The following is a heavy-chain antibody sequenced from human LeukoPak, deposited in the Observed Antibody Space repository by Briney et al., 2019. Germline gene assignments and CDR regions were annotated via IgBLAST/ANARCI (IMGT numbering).Heavy chain of an antibody. V-gene: IGHV4-39*07. Sequence: PSETLSLTCTVSGGSISSSSYYWGWLRQPPGKGLEWIGSIYYSGCTYYNPSLKSRVTISVDTSKNQFSLKLRSVTAADTAVYYCASSHLLGSNNDYYTPFDYWGQGTLVTVSS. J-gene: IGHJ4*02. CDR3: ASSHLLGSNNDYYTPFDY. D-gene: IGHD3-3*01. CDR2: IYYSGCT. CDR1: GGSISSSSYY.